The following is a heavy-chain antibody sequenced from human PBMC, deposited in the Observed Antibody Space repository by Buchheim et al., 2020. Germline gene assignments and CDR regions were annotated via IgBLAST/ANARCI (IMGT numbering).Heavy chain of an antibody. CDR1: GFTFSSYA. V-gene: IGHV3-23*01. Sequence: EVQLLESGGGLVQPGGSLRLSCAASGFTFSSYAMSWVRQAPGKGLEWVAASSGSGGSTYYADSVKGRFTISRENSKDTLYVQMNSLRAEDTAVYYCAVPSGDYFPIDYWGQGTL. CDR3: AVPSGDYFPIDY. CDR2: SSGSGGST. J-gene: IGHJ4*02. D-gene: IGHD4-17*01.